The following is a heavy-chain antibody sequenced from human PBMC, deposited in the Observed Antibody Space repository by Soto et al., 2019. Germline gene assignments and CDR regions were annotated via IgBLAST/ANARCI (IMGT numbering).Heavy chain of an antibody. V-gene: IGHV4-39*01. J-gene: IGHJ5*02. CDR1: GGSIRVQSYY. CDR3: TRRYNWNDYYFDP. Sequence: SETLSLTCTVSGGSIRVQSYYWTWIRQTPGKGLEWVGSSYYSGTSYFNPALKGRVTISVDTSTNQFSLRLTSVTAAYTAVYYCTRRYNWNDYYFDPWGQGTLVTGSS. D-gene: IGHD1-20*01. CDR2: SYYSGTS.